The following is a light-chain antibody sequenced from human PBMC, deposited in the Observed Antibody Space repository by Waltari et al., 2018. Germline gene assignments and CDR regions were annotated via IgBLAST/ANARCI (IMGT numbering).Light chain of an antibody. CDR3: QQSYSTPWT. J-gene: IGKJ1*01. Sequence: DIQMTQSPSSLSASVGDRVTIICRASQSISSYLNWYQQKPGKAPKLLIYAASSLQSGVPSRFSGSGSGTDFTLTISSLQPEDFATYYCQQSYSTPWTFGQGTKVEIK. V-gene: IGKV1-39*01. CDR1: QSISSY. CDR2: AAS.